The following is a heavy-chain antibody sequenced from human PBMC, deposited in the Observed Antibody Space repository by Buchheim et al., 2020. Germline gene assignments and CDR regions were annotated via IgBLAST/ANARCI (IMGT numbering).Heavy chain of an antibody. CDR2: IWYDGSNK. CDR3: ARPSIAVAGTAEYFQH. V-gene: IGHV3-33*01. J-gene: IGHJ1*01. Sequence: QVQLVESGGGVVQPGRSLRLSCAASGFTFSSYGMHWVRQAPGKGLEWVAVIWYDGSNKYYADSVKGRFTISRDNSKNTLYLQMNSLRAEDTAVYYCARPSIAVAGTAEYFQHWGQGTL. CDR1: GFTFSSYG. D-gene: IGHD6-19*01.